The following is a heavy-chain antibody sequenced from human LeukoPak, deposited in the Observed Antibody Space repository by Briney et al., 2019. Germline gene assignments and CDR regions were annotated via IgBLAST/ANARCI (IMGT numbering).Heavy chain of an antibody. D-gene: IGHD1-14*01. J-gene: IGHJ5*02. CDR3: ARGLSSTPHWFDP. CDR2: IKQDGSAE. Sequence: PGGSLRLSCAASGFTFSSYWMSWVRQATEKGLEWVASIKQDGSAEYYVDSVKGRISISRDNAKNSLYLQMNSLRAEDTAVYYCARGLSSTPHWFDPWGQGTLVTVSS. CDR1: GFTFSSYW. V-gene: IGHV3-7*01.